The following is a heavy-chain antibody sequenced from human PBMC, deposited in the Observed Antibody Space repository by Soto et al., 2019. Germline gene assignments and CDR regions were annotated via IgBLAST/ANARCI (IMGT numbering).Heavy chain of an antibody. Sequence: SVKVSCKASGGTFSVYAISWVRQAPGQGLEWMGGIIPIFGTANYAQKLQGRVTMTTDTSTSTDYMELRSLRSDDTAVYYCARVENRKYCSSTSCYYYYYYYGMDVWGQGSTVTVTS. CDR3: ARVENRKYCSSTSCYYYYYYYGMDV. CDR1: GGTFSVYA. V-gene: IGHV1-69*05. CDR2: IIPIFGTA. J-gene: IGHJ6*02. D-gene: IGHD2-2*01.